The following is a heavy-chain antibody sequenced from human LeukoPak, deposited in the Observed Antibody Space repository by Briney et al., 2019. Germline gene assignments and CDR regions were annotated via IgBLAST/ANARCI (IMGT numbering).Heavy chain of an antibody. Sequence: ASVKVSCKASGYTFTNYGISWVRQAPGQGLEWMGWISAYNGNTNYAQKLQGRVTMTTDTSTSTAYMELRSLRSDDTAVYYCAREHGNSGSPTYYFDYWGQGTLVTVSS. CDR2: ISAYNGNT. J-gene: IGHJ4*02. V-gene: IGHV1-18*01. CDR1: GYTFTNYG. D-gene: IGHD3-22*01. CDR3: AREHGNSGSPTYYFDY.